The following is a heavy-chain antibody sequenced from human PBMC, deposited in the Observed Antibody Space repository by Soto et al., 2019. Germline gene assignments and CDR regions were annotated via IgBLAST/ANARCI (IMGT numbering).Heavy chain of an antibody. CDR1: GFTFSSYA. CDR2: ISGSGGST. CDR3: TSHSPDDMIRK. D-gene: IGHD3-22*01. J-gene: IGHJ4*02. V-gene: IGHV3-23*01. Sequence: PGGSLRLSCAASGFTFSSYAMSWVRQAPGKGLEWVSAISGSGGSTYYADSVKGRFTISRDNSKNTLYLRMNSLKTEDTAVYYCTSHSPDDMIRKWGQGTQVTVSS.